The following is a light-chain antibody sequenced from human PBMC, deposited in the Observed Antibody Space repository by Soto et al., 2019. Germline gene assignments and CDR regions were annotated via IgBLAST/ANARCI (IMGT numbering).Light chain of an antibody. V-gene: IGKV3-15*01. J-gene: IGKJ2*01. CDR1: QSVSGSY. Sequence: EIVLTQSPGTLSLSPGERATLSCRASQSVSGSYLAWYQQKPGQAPRLLMYGASTRATETPARFSGSGSATDFTLTISSLQSEDFAVYYCQQYNNWPPYTFGQGTKLEIK. CDR3: QQYNNWPPYT. CDR2: GAS.